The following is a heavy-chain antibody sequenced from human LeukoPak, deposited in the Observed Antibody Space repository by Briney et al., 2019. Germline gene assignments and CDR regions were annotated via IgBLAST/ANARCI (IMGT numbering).Heavy chain of an antibody. Sequence: TGRPLRLSCAASGFSFDTYAMHWVRQAPGQGLEWVALIWHDGSHKFYSNSVRGQFTISRDNSKNTVYLQMNNLRPDDTAVYYCAREIFGSGSCPDFWGQGTLVTVSS. CDR2: IWHDGSHK. CDR3: AREIFGSGSCPDF. J-gene: IGHJ4*02. D-gene: IGHD3-10*01. V-gene: IGHV3-33*01. CDR1: GFSFDTYA.